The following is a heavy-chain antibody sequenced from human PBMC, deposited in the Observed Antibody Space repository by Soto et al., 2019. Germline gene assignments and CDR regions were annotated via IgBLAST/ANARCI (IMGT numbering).Heavy chain of an antibody. V-gene: IGHV4-30-2*01. J-gene: IGHJ4*02. CDR3: ARGGGSTDYVANYYFDY. CDR1: GGSLSSGSFS. CDR2: INYSGNT. D-gene: IGHD4-17*01. Sequence: QLRLQESGSGLVKPSQTLSLTCTVSGGSLSSGSFSWGWIRQPPGKGLEWIGYINYSGNTYYNPSPRGGVPLSGDMSNNQFPLKLGSVTAADTAVDYCARGGGSTDYVANYYFDYWGRGTLVTVSS.